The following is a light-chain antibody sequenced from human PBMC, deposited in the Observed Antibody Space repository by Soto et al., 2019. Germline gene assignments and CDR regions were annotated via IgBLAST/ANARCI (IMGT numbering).Light chain of an antibody. CDR1: QSVRNN. CDR3: QQCNDWPWT. J-gene: IGKJ1*01. V-gene: IGKV3-15*01. Sequence: EIILTQSPDTLSLSPGERVTLSCRASQSVRNNLAWYQQKPGQGPRLLIYDASTRATSIPARFSGSGSGTEFTLTISSLQSEDFAVYYCQQCNDWPWTFGQGTKVDIK. CDR2: DAS.